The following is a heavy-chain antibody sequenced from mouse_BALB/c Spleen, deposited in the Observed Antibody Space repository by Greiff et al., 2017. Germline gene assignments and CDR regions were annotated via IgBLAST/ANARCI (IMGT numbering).Heavy chain of an antibody. CDR2: ISSGGST. Sequence: EVQGVESGGGLVKPGGSLKLSCAASGFTFSSYAMSWVRQTPEKRLEWVASISSGGSTYYPDSVKGRFTISRDNARNILYLQMSSLRSEDTAMYYCASYYYGSSYLYYAMDYWGQGTSVTVSS. CDR3: ASYYYGSSYLYYAMDY. D-gene: IGHD1-1*01. CDR1: GFTFSSYA. J-gene: IGHJ4*01. V-gene: IGHV5-6-5*01.